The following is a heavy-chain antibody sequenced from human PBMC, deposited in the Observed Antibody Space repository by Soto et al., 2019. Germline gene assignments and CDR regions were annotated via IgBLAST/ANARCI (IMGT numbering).Heavy chain of an antibody. CDR2: IYHSESI. Sequence: SETLSLTCAVSGGSISSGGYSWSWIRQPPGKGLEWIGYIYHSESIYYNPSLKRRVTISADTSKNQFSLKLNSVTAADTAVYYCVRNVAGATVPYYFDFWGQGIVVTVSS. D-gene: IGHD1-26*01. CDR3: VRNVAGATVPYYFDF. V-gene: IGHV4-30-2*01. CDR1: GGSISSGGYS. J-gene: IGHJ4*02.